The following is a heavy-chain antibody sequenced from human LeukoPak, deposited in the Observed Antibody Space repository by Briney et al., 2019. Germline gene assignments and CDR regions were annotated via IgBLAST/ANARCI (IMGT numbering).Heavy chain of an antibody. CDR3: ARREAARPFDY. CDR1: GGSISSSSYY. D-gene: IGHD6-6*01. Sequence: SETLSLTCTVSGGSISSSSYYWGWIRQPPGKGLEWIGSIYYSGSTYYNPSLKSRVTISVDTSKNQFSLKLSSVTAADTAVYYCARREAARPFDYWGQGTLVTVSS. J-gene: IGHJ4*02. V-gene: IGHV4-39*01. CDR2: IYYSGST.